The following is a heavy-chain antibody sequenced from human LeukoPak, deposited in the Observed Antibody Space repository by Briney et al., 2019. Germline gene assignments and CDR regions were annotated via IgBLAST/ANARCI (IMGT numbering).Heavy chain of an antibody. V-gene: IGHV4-38-2*02. CDR2: IYHSGSI. CDR3: ARAIRAGLGIGSFDG. D-gene: IGHD7-27*01. Sequence: SETLSLNCTVSGYSISNGYFWGWIRQPPGKGLECIGTIYHSGSIYYNPSLKGRVTISVDTSKNQFSLKLNSLTAADTAVYYCARAIRAGLGIGSFDGWGQGTLVTVSS. J-gene: IGHJ4*02. CDR1: GYSISNGYF.